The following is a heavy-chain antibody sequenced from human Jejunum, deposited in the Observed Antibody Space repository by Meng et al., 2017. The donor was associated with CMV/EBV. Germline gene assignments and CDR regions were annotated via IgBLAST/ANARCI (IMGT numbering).Heavy chain of an antibody. J-gene: IGHJ4*02. Sequence: LKISCSASAFTFSSDSMSWVRRAPGKGLKWVASITGNGGNTYYADSVKGRFTISRDNSKNTLYLQMNSLRADDTAVYYCARLPDSWGQGTLVTVSS. CDR1: AFTFSSDS. CDR3: ARLPDS. D-gene: IGHD2-21*01. CDR2: ITGNGGNT. V-gene: IGHV3-23*01.